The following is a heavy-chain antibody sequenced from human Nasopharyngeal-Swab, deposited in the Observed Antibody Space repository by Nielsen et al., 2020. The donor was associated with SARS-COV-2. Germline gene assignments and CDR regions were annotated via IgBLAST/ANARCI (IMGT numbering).Heavy chain of an antibody. V-gene: IGHV3-9*01. Sequence: PGKGLEWVSGISWNSGSIGYADSVKGRFTISRDNAKNSLYLQMNSLRAEDTAVYYCASEGTVTSYYYYGMDVWGQGTTVTVSS. J-gene: IGHJ6*02. CDR3: ASEGTVTSYYYYGMDV. D-gene: IGHD4-17*01. CDR2: ISWNSGSI.